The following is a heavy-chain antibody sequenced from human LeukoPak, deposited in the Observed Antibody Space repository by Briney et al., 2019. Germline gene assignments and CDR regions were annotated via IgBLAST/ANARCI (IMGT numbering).Heavy chain of an antibody. Sequence: GGSLRLSCGASGFTFNSYSMNWVRQAPGKGLEWVSYISSSTNRIYYADSVKGRFTISRDSARRSLFLQMNSLRYEDTAVYYCGKDIYWGFDFWGQGTLVTVSS. V-gene: IGHV3-48*02. CDR3: GKDIYWGFDF. CDR1: GFTFNSYS. CDR2: ISSSTNRI. D-gene: IGHD7-27*01. J-gene: IGHJ4*02.